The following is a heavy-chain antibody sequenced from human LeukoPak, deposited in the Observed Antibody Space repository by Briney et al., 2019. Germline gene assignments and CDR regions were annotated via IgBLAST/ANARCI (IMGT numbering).Heavy chain of an antibody. Sequence: RTGGSLRLSCAASGFSFDDYGMSWVRQAPGKGLEWVSGVNWNGGSTGYADSVKGRFTVSRDNSKNTLYLRMTSLRDEDTAVYYCAKVRTYYYDSNGYYTIDYWGQGARVTVSS. D-gene: IGHD3-22*01. V-gene: IGHV3-20*04. CDR2: VNWNGGST. J-gene: IGHJ4*02. CDR1: GFSFDDYG. CDR3: AKVRTYYYDSNGYYTIDY.